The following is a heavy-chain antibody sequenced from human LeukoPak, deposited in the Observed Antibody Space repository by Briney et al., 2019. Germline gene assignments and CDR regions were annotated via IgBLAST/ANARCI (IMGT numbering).Heavy chain of an antibody. J-gene: IGHJ3*01. CDR1: GVSFSTDY. V-gene: IGHV4-59*01. CDR2: IYYTGST. CDR3: ARGPDLAGRLTTSAFAV. Sequence: SETLSLTCTVSGVSFSTDYWSWIRQPPGKGLDWFGCIYYTGSTNYNPSLKSRVPISVDTCKRPFSLKLSSVPAVDTAVYYCARGPDLAGRLTTSAFAVWGQGTMVTVSS. D-gene: IGHD6-6*01.